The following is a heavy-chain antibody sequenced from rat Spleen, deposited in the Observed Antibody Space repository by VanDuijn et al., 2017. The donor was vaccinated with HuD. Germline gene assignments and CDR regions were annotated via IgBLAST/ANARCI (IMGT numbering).Heavy chain of an antibody. CDR2: ITNTGDYT. CDR1: GFTFKNYW. V-gene: IGHV5-31*01. CDR3: ARHNSGYFDY. Sequence: EVQLVESGGGLVQPGRSLKLSCVASGFTFKNYWMTWIRQTPGKGLEWVASITNTGDYTYYPDSVKGRFTISRDNARSTLYLQLNSLRSEDTATYYCARHNSGYFDYWGQGVMVTVSS. D-gene: IGHD4-3*01. J-gene: IGHJ2*01.